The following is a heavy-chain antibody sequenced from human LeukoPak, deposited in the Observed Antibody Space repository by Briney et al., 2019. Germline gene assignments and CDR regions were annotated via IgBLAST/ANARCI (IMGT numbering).Heavy chain of an antibody. J-gene: IGHJ5*02. Sequence: GESLKIFCKGSGYSFTSYWIGWVRQMPGKGLGWMGIIYPGDSDTRYSPSFQGQVTISADKSISTAYLQWSSLKASDTAMYYCARLNCGGDCYSPLDWFDPWGQGTLVTVSS. CDR2: IYPGDSDT. CDR3: ARLNCGGDCYSPLDWFDP. CDR1: GYSFTSYW. V-gene: IGHV5-51*01. D-gene: IGHD2-21*01.